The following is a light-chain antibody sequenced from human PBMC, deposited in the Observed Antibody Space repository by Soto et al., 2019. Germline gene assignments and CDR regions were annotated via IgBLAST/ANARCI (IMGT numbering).Light chain of an antibody. CDR2: EVS. Sequence: QSALTQPPSVSGSPGQSVTISCTGTSSDVGSYNRVSWYQQPPGTAPKLMIYEVSNRPSGVPDRFSGSKSGNTASLTISGLQAEDEAEYYCSSYTSTTTHVFGTGTKVTVL. J-gene: IGLJ1*01. CDR3: SSYTSTTTHV. CDR1: SSDVGSYNR. V-gene: IGLV2-18*02.